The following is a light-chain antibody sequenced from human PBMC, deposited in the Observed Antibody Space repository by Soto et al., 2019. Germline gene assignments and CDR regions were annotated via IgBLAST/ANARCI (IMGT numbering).Light chain of an antibody. J-gene: IGKJ4*01. Sequence: EIVLTQSPATLSLSPGERATLSCRASQYIGGYLAWYQLSPGQGPRLLIFDAASRATGIPDRVSGSGSGTDFTLTISRLEPEDFAVYYCKQRASWPLTFGGGTKVEIK. CDR3: KQRASWPLT. CDR1: QYIGGY. V-gene: IGKV3-11*01. CDR2: DAA.